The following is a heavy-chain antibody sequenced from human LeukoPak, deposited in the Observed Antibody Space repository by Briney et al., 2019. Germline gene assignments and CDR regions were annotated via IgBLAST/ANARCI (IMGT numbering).Heavy chain of an antibody. V-gene: IGHV3-66*01. D-gene: IGHD5-12*01. CDR1: GFIVSSSY. CDR2: IYSGGST. CDR3: AGVVSGYGSYYFDY. J-gene: IGHJ4*02. Sequence: GGSLRLSCAASGFIVSSSYVSWVRQAPGKGLEWVSVIYSGGSTYYADPVKGRFIISRDDSKMYLQMNSLRAEDTAVYYCAGVVSGYGSYYFDYWGQGTLVIVSS.